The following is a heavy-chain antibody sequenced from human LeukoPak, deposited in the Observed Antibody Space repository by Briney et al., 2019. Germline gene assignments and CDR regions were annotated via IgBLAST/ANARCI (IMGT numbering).Heavy chain of an antibody. J-gene: IGHJ2*01. D-gene: IGHD3-22*01. CDR1: GGSISSGGYY. CDR3: ARDSATMIVVAPWYFDL. CDR2: IYYSGST. V-gene: IGHV4-31*03. Sequence: SQTLSLTCTVSGGSISSGGYYWSWIRQHPGKGLEWIGYIYYSGSTSYNPSLKSRVTISVDTSKNQFSLKLSSVTAADTAVYYCARDSATMIVVAPWYFDLWGRGTLVTVSS.